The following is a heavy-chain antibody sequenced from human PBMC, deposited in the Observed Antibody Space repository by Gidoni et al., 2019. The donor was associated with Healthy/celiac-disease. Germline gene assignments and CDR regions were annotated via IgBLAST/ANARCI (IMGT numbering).Heavy chain of an antibody. V-gene: IGHV1-2*06. CDR2: INSNSGGT. CDR1: GYTFTGSY. CDR3: ARASGDICSGGSCYSVYGMDV. D-gene: IGHD2-15*01. Sequence: QVQLVQSGAEVKKPGASVKVSCKASGYTFTGSYMHWVRQAPGQVLECMGRINSNSGGTNYAQKFQGRVTMTRDTSISTAYMELSRLRSDDTAVYYCARASGDICSGGSCYSVYGMDVWGQGTTVTVSS. J-gene: IGHJ6*02.